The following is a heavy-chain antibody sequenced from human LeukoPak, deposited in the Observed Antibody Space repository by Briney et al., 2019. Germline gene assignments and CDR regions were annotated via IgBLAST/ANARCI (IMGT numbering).Heavy chain of an antibody. Sequence: GGSLRLSCAASGFTVSSNYMSWVRQAPGKGLEWVSVIHSGGSTYYADSVKGRFTISRDNSKNTLYLQMNSLRAEDTAVYYCARGGDGYNYAFDYWGQGTLVTVSS. V-gene: IGHV3-53*01. CDR2: IHSGGST. CDR3: ARGGDGYNYAFDY. CDR1: GFTVSSNY. D-gene: IGHD5-24*01. J-gene: IGHJ4*02.